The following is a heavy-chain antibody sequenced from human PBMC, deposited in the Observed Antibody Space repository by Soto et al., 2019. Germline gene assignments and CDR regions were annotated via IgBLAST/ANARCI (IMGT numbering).Heavy chain of an antibody. CDR1: GFTFSNYG. D-gene: IGHD2-15*01. CDR2: ISYDSSNK. Sequence: GGSLRLSCAASGFTFSNYGMHWVRQAPGKGLEWVALISYDSSNKYYADSVKGRFTISRDNSKNSLYLQMNSLGVEDTAVYYCARDRGYDAHDYYYNAMDVWGQGTTVTVSS. CDR3: ARDRGYDAHDYYYNAMDV. J-gene: IGHJ6*02. V-gene: IGHV3-30*03.